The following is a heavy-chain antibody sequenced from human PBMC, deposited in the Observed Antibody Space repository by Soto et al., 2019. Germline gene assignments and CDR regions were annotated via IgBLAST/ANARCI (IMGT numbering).Heavy chain of an antibody. CDR2: IYPGDSDT. CDR3: ARHKLWMATINNGAFDV. V-gene: IGHV5-51*01. D-gene: IGHD2-21*01. J-gene: IGHJ3*01. CDR1: GYTFNTYW. Sequence: PGESLKISCKGSGYTFNTYWIGWVRQMPGKGPEWMGFIYPGDSDTTYSPSFQGQVTISVDKSISTAYLQWSSLKVSDTAIYYCARHKLWMATINNGAFDVWGQGTKVTVSS.